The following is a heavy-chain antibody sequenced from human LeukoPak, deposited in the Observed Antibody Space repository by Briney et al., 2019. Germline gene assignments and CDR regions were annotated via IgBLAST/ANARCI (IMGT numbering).Heavy chain of an antibody. CDR3: AKVFYPAAGTGRVDFPFDY. CDR1: GFTFSSSW. Sequence: GGSLRLSCVASGFTFSSSWMSWVRQGPGKGLEWVASINQDEIHYVDAVRGRFTISRDNAKNSLYLQMNSLTADDTAVYYCAKVFYPAAGTGRVDFPFDYWGQGTLVTVSS. CDR2: INQDEI. D-gene: IGHD6-13*01. J-gene: IGHJ4*02. V-gene: IGHV3-7*01.